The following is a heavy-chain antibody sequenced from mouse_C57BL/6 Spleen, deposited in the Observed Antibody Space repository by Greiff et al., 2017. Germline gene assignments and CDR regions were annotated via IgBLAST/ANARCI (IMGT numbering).Heavy chain of an antibody. CDR1: GYAFSSYW. D-gene: IGHD2-4*01. V-gene: IGHV1-80*01. J-gene: IGHJ2*01. CDR3: ARGGYDYDVNY. Sequence: VQLVESGAELVKPGASVKISCKASGYAFSSYWMNWVKQRPGKGLEWIGQIYPGDGDTNYNGKFKGKATLTADKSSSTAYMQLSSLTSEDSAVYFCARGGYDYDVNYWGQGTTLTVSS. CDR2: IYPGDGDT.